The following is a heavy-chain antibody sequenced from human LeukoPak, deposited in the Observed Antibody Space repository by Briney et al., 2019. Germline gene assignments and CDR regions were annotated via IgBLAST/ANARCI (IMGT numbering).Heavy chain of an antibody. J-gene: IGHJ4*02. Sequence: SETLSLPCPVSGGSISSSYYYWSWLRQPPGKGLEWIGYIYYSGSTTYNPSLKSRVTISVDTSKNQFSLKLSSVTAADTAVYYCARANRDWGQGTLATVSS. V-gene: IGHV4-61*01. CDR1: GGSISSSYYY. CDR2: IYYSGST. CDR3: ARANRD.